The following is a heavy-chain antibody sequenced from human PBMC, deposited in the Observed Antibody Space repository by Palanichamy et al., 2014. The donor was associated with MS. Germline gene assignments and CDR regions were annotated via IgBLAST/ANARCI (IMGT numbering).Heavy chain of an antibody. D-gene: IGHD5-12*01. Sequence: QGQLVQSGSELKKPGSSVKVSCEDSGGTFSSYTISWVRQAPGQGLERMGGIIPMFATPNYAQSFQGRVMITADKSTNTVYMELSSLTPEDTAVYYCARELDIVATTYFDIWGQGSLVTVSS. V-gene: IGHV1-69*06. J-gene: IGHJ4*02. CDR3: ARELDIVATTYFDI. CDR2: IIPMFATP. CDR1: GGTFSSYT.